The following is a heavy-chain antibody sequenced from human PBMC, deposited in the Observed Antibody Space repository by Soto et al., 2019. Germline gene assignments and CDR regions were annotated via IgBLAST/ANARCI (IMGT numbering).Heavy chain of an antibody. CDR2: IYYSGST. D-gene: IGHD2-2*01. V-gene: IGHV4-39*01. CDR3: ASIVLVPAQKMYGMDV. J-gene: IGHJ6*02. Sequence: QLQLQESGPGLVKPSETLSLTCTVSGGSISSSSYYWGWIRQPPGKGLEWIGSIYYSGSTYYNPSLKSRVTISVDTSKNHFSLKLSSVTAADTAVYYCASIVLVPAQKMYGMDVWGQGTTVTVSS. CDR1: GGSISSSSYY.